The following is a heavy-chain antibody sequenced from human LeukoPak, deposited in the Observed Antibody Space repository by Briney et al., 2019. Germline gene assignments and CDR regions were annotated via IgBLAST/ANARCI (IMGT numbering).Heavy chain of an antibody. CDR3: ATENKRGYSYGSPTDAFDI. V-gene: IGHV3-48*04. Sequence: GGSLRLSCAASGFTFSSYSMNWVRQAPGKGLEWVSYISSSSSTIYYADSVKGRFTISRDNAKKSLYLEMNSLRAEDTAVYYCATENKRGYSYGSPTDAFDIWGQGTMVTVSS. J-gene: IGHJ3*02. CDR2: ISSSSSTI. CDR1: GFTFSSYS. D-gene: IGHD5-18*01.